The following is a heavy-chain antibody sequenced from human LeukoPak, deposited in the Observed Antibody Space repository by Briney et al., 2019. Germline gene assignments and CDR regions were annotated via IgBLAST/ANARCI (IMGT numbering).Heavy chain of an antibody. CDR2: IHPRDSDT. CDR1: GYSFTNYW. D-gene: IGHD6-19*01. CDR3: ARYDHYSIGWYNPFLSRDY. V-gene: IGHV5-51*01. J-gene: IGHJ4*02. Sequence: GESLKISCKGSGYSFTNYWIGWVRQMPGKGLEWMGIIHPRDSDTRYSPSFQGQVTISADKSISTAYLQWNSLKASDTAMYYCARYDHYSIGWYNPFLSRDYWGQGTLVTVSS.